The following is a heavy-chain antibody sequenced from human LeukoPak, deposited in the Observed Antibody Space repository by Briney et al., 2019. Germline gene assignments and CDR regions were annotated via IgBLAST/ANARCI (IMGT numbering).Heavy chain of an antibody. J-gene: IGHJ4*02. CDR2: IYPGDSNT. Sequence: GESLKISCQGSGYSFTNYWIGWVRQMPGKGLEWMGDIYPGDSNTQYRPSFQGQVTISADKSINTAYLQWSSLKASDTAMYYCARLDDYWGQGTLVTVSS. CDR1: GYSFTNYW. CDR3: ARLDDY. V-gene: IGHV5-51*01.